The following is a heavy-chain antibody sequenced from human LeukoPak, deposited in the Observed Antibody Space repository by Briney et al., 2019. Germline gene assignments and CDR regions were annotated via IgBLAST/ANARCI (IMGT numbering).Heavy chain of an antibody. V-gene: IGHV1-18*01. CDR3: AKSGVTIFGVVIADI. CDR1: GYTFTSYG. CDR2: ISAYNGNT. D-gene: IGHD3-3*01. Sequence: ASVKVSCKASGYTFTSYGISWVRQAPGQGLEWMGWISAYNGNTNYAQKLQGRVTMTTDTSTSTAYMELRGLRSDDTAVYYCAKSGVTIFGVVIADIWGQGTMVTVSS. J-gene: IGHJ3*02.